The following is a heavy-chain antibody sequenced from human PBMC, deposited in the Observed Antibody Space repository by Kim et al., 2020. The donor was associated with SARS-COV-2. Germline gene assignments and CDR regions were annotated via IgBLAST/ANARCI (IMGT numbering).Heavy chain of an antibody. V-gene: IGHV3-23*01. D-gene: IGHD2-2*01. CDR3: AKDRVVVPAAYDY. Sequence: YADSVKGRFTLSRDNSKNTLYLQMNSLRAEDTAVYYCAKDRVVVPAAYDYWGQGTLVTVSS. J-gene: IGHJ4*02.